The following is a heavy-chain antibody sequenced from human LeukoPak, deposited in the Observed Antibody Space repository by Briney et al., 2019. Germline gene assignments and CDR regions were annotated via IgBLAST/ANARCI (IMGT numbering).Heavy chain of an antibody. CDR3: ARESSGWYRAYYFDY. J-gene: IGHJ4*02. CDR1: GFTFSDYY. D-gene: IGHD6-19*01. Sequence: GGSLRLSCAASGFTFSDYYMTWIRQAPGRGLEWVSVIYSGGSTYYADSVKGRFTISRDNSKNTLYLQMNSLRAEDTAVYYCARESSGWYRAYYFDYWGQGTLVTVSS. V-gene: IGHV3-53*01. CDR2: IYSGGST.